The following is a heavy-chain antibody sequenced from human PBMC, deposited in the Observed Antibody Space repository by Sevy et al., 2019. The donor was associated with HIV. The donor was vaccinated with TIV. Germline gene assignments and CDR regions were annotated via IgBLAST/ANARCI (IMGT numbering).Heavy chain of an antibody. CDR1: GGSISSYY. D-gene: IGHD3-22*01. J-gene: IGHJ6*02. V-gene: IGHV4-59*01. Sequence: SETLSLTCTVSGGSISSYYWSWIRQPPGKGLEWIGYIYYSGSTNYNPSLKSRVTISVDTSKNQFSLKLGSVTAADTAVYYCARDGDYDSSGFYGMDVWGQGTTVTVSS. CDR3: ARDGDYDSSGFYGMDV. CDR2: IYYSGST.